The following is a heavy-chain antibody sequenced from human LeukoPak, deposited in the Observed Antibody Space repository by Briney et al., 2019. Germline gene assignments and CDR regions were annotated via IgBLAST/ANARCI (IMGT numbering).Heavy chain of an antibody. CDR3: ARRHGGMITFGGVIVFDY. D-gene: IGHD3-16*02. Sequence: SETLSLTCTVSGGSISSYYWSWIRQPPGKGLEWIGYIYYSGSTNYNPSLKSRVTISVDTSKNQLSLKLSSVTAADTAVYYCARRHGGMITFGGVIVFDYWGQGTLVTVSS. J-gene: IGHJ4*02. V-gene: IGHV4-59*12. CDR2: IYYSGST. CDR1: GGSISSYY.